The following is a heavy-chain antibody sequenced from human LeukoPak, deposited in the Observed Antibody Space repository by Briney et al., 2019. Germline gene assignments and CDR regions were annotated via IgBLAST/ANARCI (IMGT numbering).Heavy chain of an antibody. V-gene: IGHV4-61*05. CDR1: GGSISSSSYY. CDR3: ARQGTVTTIYYGMDV. J-gene: IGHJ6*02. Sequence: SETLSLTCTVSGGSISSSSYYWSWIRQPPGKGLEWIGYIYYSGSTNYNPSLKSRVTISVDTSKNQFSLKLSSVTAADTAVYYCARQGTVTTIYYGMDVWGQGTTVTVSS. CDR2: IYYSGST. D-gene: IGHD4-11*01.